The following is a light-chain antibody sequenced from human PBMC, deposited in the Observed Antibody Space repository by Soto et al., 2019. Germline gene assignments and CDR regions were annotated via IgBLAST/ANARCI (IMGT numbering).Light chain of an antibody. CDR1: SSDVGGYNY. J-gene: IGLJ2*01. CDR3: SSYTGSNNFVA. CDR2: EVS. Sequence: ALTQPPSASGSPGQSVTISCTGTSSDVGGYNYVSWYQQHPGEAPKLIIYEVSKRPSGVPDRFSGSKSGNTASLTVSGLQTEDEAAYYCSSYTGSNNFVAFGGGTKVTVL. V-gene: IGLV2-8*01.